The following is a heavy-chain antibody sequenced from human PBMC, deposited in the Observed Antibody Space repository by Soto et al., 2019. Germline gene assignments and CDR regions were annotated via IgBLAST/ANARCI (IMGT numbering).Heavy chain of an antibody. CDR3: ARISRYCSGGDCLA. J-gene: IGHJ5*02. Sequence: HPGESLRLSYAASGVSFNSYDMHWVRQAPGKGPEWVAIISYDGSNTYYSDSVRGRFTISRDNSKDTLYLQTRSLRSEDTAIYYCARISRYCSGGDCLAWGQGT. V-gene: IGHV3-30*03. D-gene: IGHD2-15*01. CDR1: GVSFNSYD. CDR2: ISYDGSNT.